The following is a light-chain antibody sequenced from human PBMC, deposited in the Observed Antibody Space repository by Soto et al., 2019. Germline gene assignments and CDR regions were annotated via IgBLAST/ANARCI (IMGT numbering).Light chain of an antibody. J-gene: IGKJ2*01. CDR3: QRYNNWPLYT. CDR2: GAS. Sequence: EIVMTQSPATLSVSPGERATLSCRASQSVSSNLAWYQQKPGQAPRRLIYGASTKATGIPARFSGSGSGTEFTLTISSLQSEDFAVYYCQRYNNWPLYTFGQGTKLEIK. V-gene: IGKV3-15*01. CDR1: QSVSSN.